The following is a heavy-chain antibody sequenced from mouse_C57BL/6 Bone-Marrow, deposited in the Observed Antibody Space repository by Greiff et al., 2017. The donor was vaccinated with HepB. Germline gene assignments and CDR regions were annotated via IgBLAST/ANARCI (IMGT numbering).Heavy chain of an antibody. CDR1: GYSFTDYN. D-gene: IGHD2-4*01. V-gene: IGHV1-39*01. J-gene: IGHJ3*01. Sequence: LQESGPELVKPGASVKISCKASGYSFTDYNMNWVKQSNGKSLEWIGVINPNYGTTSYNQKFKGKATLTVDQSSSTASMQLNSLTSEDSAVYYCSSPVYYDYDGGGPWFAYWGQGTLVTVSA. CDR3: SSPVYYDYDGGGPWFAY. CDR2: INPNYGTT.